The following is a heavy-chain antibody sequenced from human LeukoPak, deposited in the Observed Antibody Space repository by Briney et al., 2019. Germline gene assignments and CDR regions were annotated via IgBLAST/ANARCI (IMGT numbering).Heavy chain of an antibody. CDR1: GFTFSSYV. J-gene: IGHJ6*03. D-gene: IGHD6-13*01. CDR3: ARGESSSSPYYYYYYMDV. V-gene: IGHV3-30*02. CDR2: IRYDGSNK. Sequence: GGSLRLSCAASGFTFSSYVMHWVRQAPGKGLEWVAFIRYDGSNKYYSDSVKGRFTISRDNAKNSLYLQMNSLRAEDTAVYYCARGESSSSPYYYYYYMDVWGKGTTVTVSS.